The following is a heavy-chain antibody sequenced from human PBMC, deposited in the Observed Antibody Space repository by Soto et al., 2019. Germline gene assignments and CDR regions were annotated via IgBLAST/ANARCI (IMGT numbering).Heavy chain of an antibody. J-gene: IGHJ6*02. V-gene: IGHV1-2*04. Sequence: ASVKVSCKASGYTFTGYYMHWVRQAPGQGLEWMGWINPNSGGTNYAQKFQGWVTMTRDTSISTAYMELSRLRSDDTAVYYCARFRVAVAGIREYGMDVWGQGTTVTVSS. CDR2: INPNSGGT. CDR1: GYTFTGYY. D-gene: IGHD6-19*01. CDR3: ARFRVAVAGIREYGMDV.